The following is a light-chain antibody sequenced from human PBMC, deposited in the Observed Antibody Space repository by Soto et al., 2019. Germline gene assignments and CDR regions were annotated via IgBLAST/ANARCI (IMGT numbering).Light chain of an antibody. CDR2: EVS. Sequence: QSALTQPPSASGSPGQSVTISCTGTSSDVGGYNYVSWYQQHPGKAPKFMIYEVSKRPSGVPDRFSGSKSGNTASLTVSGLQAEDEADSYRSSYARGSTRYVFGSGTKVT. J-gene: IGLJ1*01. V-gene: IGLV2-8*01. CDR1: SSDVGGYNY. CDR3: SSYARGSTRYV.